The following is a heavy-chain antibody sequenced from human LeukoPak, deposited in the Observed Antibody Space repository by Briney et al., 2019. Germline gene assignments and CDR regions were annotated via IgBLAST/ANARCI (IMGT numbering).Heavy chain of an antibody. CDR2: LSSNGGST. D-gene: IGHD6-13*01. V-gene: IGHV3-64D*09. CDR3: VKDSSSWVFDY. J-gene: IGHJ4*02. Sequence: AVTLSLSCSASGFTFNSYAMHWVRQAPGKGLEYVSALSSNGGSTYYADSVKGRFTISRDNSKNTLYLQMSRLRAEDTAVYYCVKDSSSWVFDYWGQGTLVTVSS. CDR1: GFTFNSYA.